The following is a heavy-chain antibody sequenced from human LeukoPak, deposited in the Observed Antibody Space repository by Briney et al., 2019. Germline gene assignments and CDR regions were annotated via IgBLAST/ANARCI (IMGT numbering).Heavy chain of an antibody. CDR3: ARDDRNYYGSGSDDY. CDR1: GYTFTSYG. Sequence: ASVKVSCKASGYTFTSYGISWVRQAPGQGLEWMGWISAYNGNTNYAQKLQGRVTMTTDTSTSTAYMELRSLRSDDTAVYYCARDDRNYYGSGSDDYWGQGTLVTVSS. J-gene: IGHJ4*02. CDR2: ISAYNGNT. D-gene: IGHD3-10*01. V-gene: IGHV1-18*01.